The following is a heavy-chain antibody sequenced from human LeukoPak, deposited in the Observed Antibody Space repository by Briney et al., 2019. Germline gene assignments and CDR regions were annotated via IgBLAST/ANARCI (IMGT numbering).Heavy chain of an antibody. CDR3: AARYYYDSSGYYPLGYFDL. Sequence: SVKVSCKASGGTFSSYAISWVRQAPGQGLEWMGGIIPIFGTANYAQKFQGRVTITTDESTSTAYMELSSLRSEDTAVYYCAARYYYDSSGYYPLGYFDLWGRGTLVTDSS. J-gene: IGHJ2*01. V-gene: IGHV1-69*05. D-gene: IGHD3-22*01. CDR1: GGTFSSYA. CDR2: IIPIFGTA.